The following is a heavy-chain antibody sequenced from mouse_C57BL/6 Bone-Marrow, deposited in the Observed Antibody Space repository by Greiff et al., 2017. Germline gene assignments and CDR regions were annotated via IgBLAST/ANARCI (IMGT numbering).Heavy chain of an antibody. CDR1: GYTFTSYD. Sequence: VQLQQSGPELVKPGASVTLSCKASGYTFTSYDINWVKQRPGQGLELIGWIHPRDGSTKYNEKVKGKATLTVDTSSSTAYMELHSLTSEDSAVYFCARGRVLREWYYFDYWGQGTTLTVSS. CDR2: IHPRDGST. J-gene: IGHJ2*01. D-gene: IGHD1-1*01. V-gene: IGHV1-85*01. CDR3: ARGRVLREWYYFDY.